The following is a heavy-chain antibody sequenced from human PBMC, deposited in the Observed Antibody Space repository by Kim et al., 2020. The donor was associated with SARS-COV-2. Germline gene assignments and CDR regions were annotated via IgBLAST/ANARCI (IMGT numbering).Heavy chain of an antibody. D-gene: IGHD1-26*01. Sequence: SETLSLTCAVYGGSFSGYYWSWIRQPPGKGLEWIGEINHSGSTNYNPSLKSRVTISVDTSKNQFSLKLSSVTAADTAVYYCARGFGRELNFDYWGQGTLVTVSS. V-gene: IGHV4-34*01. CDR1: GGSFSGYY. J-gene: IGHJ4*02. CDR3: ARGFGRELNFDY. CDR2: INHSGST.